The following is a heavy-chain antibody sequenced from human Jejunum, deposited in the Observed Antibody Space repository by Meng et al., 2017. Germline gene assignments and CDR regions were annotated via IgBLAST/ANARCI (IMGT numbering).Heavy chain of an antibody. J-gene: IGHJ4*02. D-gene: IGHD1-26*01. CDR3: TGGRGGSSPSDY. V-gene: IGHV3-72*01. CDR2: SRIKNSSYTT. CDR1: GFTFSDHL. Sequence: GESLKISCVASGFTFSDHLMDWVRQAPGEGLEWVGRSRIKNSSYTTEYAASVRGRFTVSRDVSKNLFYLHMNNLRTEDTAVYYCTGGRGGSSPSDYWGQGTLVTVAS.